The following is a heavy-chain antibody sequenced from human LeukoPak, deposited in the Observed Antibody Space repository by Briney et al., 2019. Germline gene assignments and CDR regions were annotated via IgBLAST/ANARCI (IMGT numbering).Heavy chain of an antibody. Sequence: GASVKVSCKASGFTFSNYYMHWVRQAPGQGLEWMGIINPSGGSTSYAQKFQGRVTMTRDTSTSTVYMELSSLRSEDTAVYYCARVGTAKSRDYWGQGTLVTVSS. V-gene: IGHV1-46*01. CDR1: GFTFSNYY. J-gene: IGHJ4*02. CDR2: INPSGGST. D-gene: IGHD1-1*01. CDR3: ARVGTAKSRDY.